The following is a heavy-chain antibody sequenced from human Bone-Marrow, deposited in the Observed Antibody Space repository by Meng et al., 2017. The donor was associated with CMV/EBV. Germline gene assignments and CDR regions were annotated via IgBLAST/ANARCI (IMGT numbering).Heavy chain of an antibody. CDR3: ARDLNDVVVPAAILGRYYYYGMDV. CDR1: GFTFSSYS. Sequence: GGSLRLSCAASGFTFSSYSMNWVRQAPGKGLEWVSSISSSSSYIYYADSVKGRFTISRDNAKNSLYLQMNSLRAEDTAVYYCARDLNDVVVPAAILGRYYYYGMDVWAQGTTVTVPS. D-gene: IGHD2-2*02. CDR2: ISSSSSYI. J-gene: IGHJ6*02. V-gene: IGHV3-21*01.